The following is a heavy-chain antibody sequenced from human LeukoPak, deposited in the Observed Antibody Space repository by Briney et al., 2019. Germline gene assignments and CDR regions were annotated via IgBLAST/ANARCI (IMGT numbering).Heavy chain of an antibody. CDR2: IIPIFGTA. CDR1: GGTFSSYA. Sequence: SVKVSCKASGGTFSSYAISWVRQAPGQGLEWMGGIIPIFGTANYAQKFQGRVTIPAAESTSTAYMELSSLRSEDTAVYYCARGVVVVAAHNWFDPWGQGTLVTVSS. V-gene: IGHV1-69*13. D-gene: IGHD2-15*01. J-gene: IGHJ5*02. CDR3: ARGVVVVAAHNWFDP.